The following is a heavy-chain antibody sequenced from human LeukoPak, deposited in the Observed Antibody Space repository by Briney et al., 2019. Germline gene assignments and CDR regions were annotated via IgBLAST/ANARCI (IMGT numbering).Heavy chain of an antibody. V-gene: IGHV1-69*13. J-gene: IGHJ4*02. D-gene: IGHD3-22*01. CDR3: ARDYYDSSGYTLFDY. Sequence: SVKVSCKASGGTFSSYAISWVRQAPGQGLEWMGGIIPIFGTANYAQKFQGRVTITADESTSTAYMELSSLRSDDTAVYYCARDYYDSSGYTLFDYWGQGTLVTVSS. CDR2: IIPIFGTA. CDR1: GGTFSSYA.